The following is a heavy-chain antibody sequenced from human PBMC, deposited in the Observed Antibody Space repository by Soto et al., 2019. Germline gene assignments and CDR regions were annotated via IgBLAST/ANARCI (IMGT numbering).Heavy chain of an antibody. Sequence: SETLSLTCTVSTDSSSFTNSYWGWIRQPPGKGLQWIGSSSYNGGTFYNPSLKGRVVISFDTSKKQSSLQVTSVTAADTAVYFCARHRIEVVWRGFDFWGQGSPVTVSS. CDR3: ARHRIEVVWRGFDF. V-gene: IGHV4-39*01. CDR1: TDSSSFTNSY. D-gene: IGHD3-10*01. CDR2: SSYNGGT. J-gene: IGHJ4*02.